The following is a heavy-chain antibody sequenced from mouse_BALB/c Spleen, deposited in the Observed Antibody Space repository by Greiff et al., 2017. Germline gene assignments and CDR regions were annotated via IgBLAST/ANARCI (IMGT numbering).Heavy chain of an antibody. CDR1: GYTFTSYT. Sequence: VQLQQSAAELARPGASVKMSCKASGYTFTSYTMHWVKQRPGQGLEWIGYINPSSGYTEYNQKFKDKTTLTADKSSSTAYMQLSSLTSEDSAVYYCARGGKGYAMDYWGQGTSVTVSS. J-gene: IGHJ4*01. D-gene: IGHD1-3*01. V-gene: IGHV1-4*02. CDR2: INPSSGYT. CDR3: ARGGKGYAMDY.